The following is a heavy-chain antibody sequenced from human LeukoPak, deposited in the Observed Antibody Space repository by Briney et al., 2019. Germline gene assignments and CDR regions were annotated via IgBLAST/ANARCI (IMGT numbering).Heavy chain of an antibody. Sequence: GGSLRLSCAASGFTFSSYGIHWVRQAPGKGLEWVALIWYDGSNRYYVDSVKGRFTISRDNSKKTVYLQMNSLRAEDTAVYYCARDPSWLGCFDYWGQGTLVTVAS. V-gene: IGHV3-33*01. CDR3: ARDPSWLGCFDY. J-gene: IGHJ4*02. CDR1: GFTFSSYG. CDR2: IWYDGSNR. D-gene: IGHD3-22*01.